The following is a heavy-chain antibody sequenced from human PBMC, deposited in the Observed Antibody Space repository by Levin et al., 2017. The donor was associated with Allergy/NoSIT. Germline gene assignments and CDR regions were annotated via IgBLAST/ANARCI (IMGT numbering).Heavy chain of an antibody. D-gene: IGHD3-22*01. CDR3: ARGRMYYYDSSGYYRSLPLDY. V-gene: IGHV4-34*01. CDR1: GGSFSRHS. CDR2: INPSGST. J-gene: IGHJ4*02. Sequence: GSLRLSCAVSGGSFSRHSWSWIRQPPGKGLEWIGEINPSGSTNYNPSLKSRVTISVDTSKSQFSLKLSSVTAADTAVYYCARGRMYYYDSSGYYRSLPLDYWGQGTLVTVSS.